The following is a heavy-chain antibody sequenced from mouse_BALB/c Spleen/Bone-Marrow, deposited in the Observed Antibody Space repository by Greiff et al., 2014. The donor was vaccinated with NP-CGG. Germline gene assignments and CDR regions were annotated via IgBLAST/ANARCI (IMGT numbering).Heavy chain of an antibody. CDR3: ARRPSIYGSSYGAMDY. Sequence: VQLQQPGPELVKPGASVKMSCKASGYTFTNYVMHWVKQKPGQGLEWIGYINPYNDGTKYNEKFKGKATLTSDKSSGTAYMELSSLTSEDSAVYYCARRPSIYGSSYGAMDYWGQGTSVTVSS. CDR2: INPYNDGT. J-gene: IGHJ4*01. D-gene: IGHD1-1*01. CDR1: GYTFTNYV. V-gene: IGHV1-14*01.